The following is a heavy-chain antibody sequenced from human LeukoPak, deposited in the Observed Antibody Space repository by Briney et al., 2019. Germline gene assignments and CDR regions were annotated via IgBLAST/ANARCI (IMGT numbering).Heavy chain of an antibody. D-gene: IGHD4/OR15-4a*01. J-gene: IGHJ6*03. V-gene: IGHV4-39*01. CDR3: ARHTRLTMGYYMDV. CDR1: GDSISSSPYY. Sequence: PSETLSLTCTVSGDSISSSPYYWGWIRQPPGKGLEWIGSMSYSGNTYYSPSLKSRVTISEDTSKNQFSLNLSSVTAADTSMYYCARHTRLTMGYYMDVWGTGTTVTVSS. CDR2: MSYSGNT.